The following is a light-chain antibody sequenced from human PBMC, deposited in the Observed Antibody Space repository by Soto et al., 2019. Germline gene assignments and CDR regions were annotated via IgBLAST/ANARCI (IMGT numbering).Light chain of an antibody. CDR2: GAS. J-gene: IGKJ4*01. CDR3: QQTYSDIS. CDR1: RTINTY. Sequence: DFRITQSPSSLSASVGDTITITCRASRTINTYLNWFQQKPGEPPRLLIYGASTLHDGVPSRFSGSGSGADFTLTISGLQPEDFASYHCQQTYSDISFGGGTKVDI. V-gene: IGKV1-39*01.